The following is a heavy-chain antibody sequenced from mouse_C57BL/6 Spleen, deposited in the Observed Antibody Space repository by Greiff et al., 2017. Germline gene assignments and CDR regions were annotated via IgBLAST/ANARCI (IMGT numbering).Heavy chain of an antibody. J-gene: IGHJ3*01. CDR3: ASPLYDYPWFAY. CDR2: ISYDGSN. D-gene: IGHD2-4*01. V-gene: IGHV3-6*01. CDR1: GYSITSGYY. Sequence: EVKLMESGPGLVKPSQSLSLTCSVTGYSITSGYYWNWIRQFPGNKLEWMGYISYDGSNNYNPSLKNRISITRDTSKNQFFLKLNSVTTEDTATYYCASPLYDYPWFAYWGQGTLVTVSA.